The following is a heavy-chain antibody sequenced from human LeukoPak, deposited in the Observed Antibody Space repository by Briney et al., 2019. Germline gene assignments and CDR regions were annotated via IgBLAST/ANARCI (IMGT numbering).Heavy chain of an antibody. CDR3: AKERDSSSWSDY. D-gene: IGHD6-13*01. CDR1: GFTFNIYA. J-gene: IGHJ4*02. CDR2: IRYDGSDK. Sequence: GGSLRPSCAASGFTFNIYAMHCVRQAPGKGLEWVAFIRYDGSDKYYTDSVKGPFTIARDNSNNTLSLQMKSMRADDTAVYYCAKERDSSSWSDYWGQGTLVTVSS. V-gene: IGHV3-30*02.